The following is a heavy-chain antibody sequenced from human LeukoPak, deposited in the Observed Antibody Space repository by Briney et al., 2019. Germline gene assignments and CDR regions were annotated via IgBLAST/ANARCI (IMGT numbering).Heavy chain of an antibody. CDR1: GHTFTGYY. CDR2: INPNSSDT. J-gene: IGHJ4*02. D-gene: IGHD6-19*01. V-gene: IGHV1-2*02. CDR3: ATVYSSGWNFHY. Sequence: AASVKVSCKASGHTFTGYYMHWVRQAPGQGLEWMGWINPNSSDTNYAQKFQGRVTMTRDTSISTAYMELSRLRSDDTAMYYCATVYSSGWNFHYWGQGTLVAVSS.